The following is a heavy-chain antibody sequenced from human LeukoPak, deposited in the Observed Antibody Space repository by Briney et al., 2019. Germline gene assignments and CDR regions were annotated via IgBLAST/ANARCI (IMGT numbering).Heavy chain of an antibody. D-gene: IGHD3-10*01. CDR2: IESKTDGGTT. J-gene: IGHJ4*02. Sequence: GGSLRLSCAASGFIFSDAWMSWVRQIPGKGLEWVGRIESKTDGGTTDYAAPVKGRFTISRDDSTNTLYLQMNSLKSEDTAVYYCTTYGSGRKFDYWGQGILVTVSS. V-gene: IGHV3-15*04. CDR3: TTYGSGRKFDY. CDR1: GFIFSDAW.